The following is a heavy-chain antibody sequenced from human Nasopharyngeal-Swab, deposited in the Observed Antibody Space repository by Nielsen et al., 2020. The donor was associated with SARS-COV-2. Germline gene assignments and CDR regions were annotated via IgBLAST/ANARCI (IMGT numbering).Heavy chain of an antibody. D-gene: IGHD5-18*01. V-gene: IGHV3-11*05. J-gene: IGHJ4*02. CDR2: ISFSGSET. Sequence: WIRQPPGKGLEWVSFISFSGSETDYADSVRGRITIFRDNAKNSVSLQMNSLRPEDTAVYYCARGNSYGYDYWGQGILVTVSS. CDR3: ARGNSYGYDY.